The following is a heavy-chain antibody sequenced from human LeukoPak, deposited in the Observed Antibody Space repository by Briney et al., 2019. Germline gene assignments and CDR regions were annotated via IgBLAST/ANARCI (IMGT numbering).Heavy chain of an antibody. CDR2: IKQDGSEK. D-gene: IGHD2-15*01. V-gene: IGHV3-7*03. J-gene: IGHJ6*02. Sequence: GGSLRLSCAASGFTFSSYWMSWVRQAPGKGLEWAANIKQDGSEKYYVDSVKGRFTISRDNRKNLLHLQMNSLRPDDSAVYYCVKDLGSAITSALALGVWGQGTTVTVSS. CDR3: VKDLGSAITSALALGV. CDR1: GFTFSSYW.